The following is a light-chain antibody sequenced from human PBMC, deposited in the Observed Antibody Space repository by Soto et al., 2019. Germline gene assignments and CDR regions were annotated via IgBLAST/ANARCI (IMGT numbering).Light chain of an antibody. Sequence: EIVMTQSPATLSVSPGERATLSCRASQGFSSNLAWYQQKPGQPPRLLIYGVSTGATGIPARFSGSGSGTEFTLTISSLQSEDFAVYYCQQYNNWPQTFGQGTKV. CDR2: GVS. J-gene: IGKJ1*01. CDR1: QGFSSN. CDR3: QQYNNWPQT. V-gene: IGKV3-15*01.